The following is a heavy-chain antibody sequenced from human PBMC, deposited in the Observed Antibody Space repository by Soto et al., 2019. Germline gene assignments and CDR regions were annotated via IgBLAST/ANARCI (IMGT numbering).Heavy chain of an antibody. D-gene: IGHD6-13*01. CDR3: APPGAAAVKFDY. V-gene: IGHV3-23*01. J-gene: IGHJ4*02. CDR1: GFTFSSYA. CDR2: ISGSGGST. Sequence: GGSLRLSCAASGFTFSSYAMSWVRQAPGKGLEWVSAISGSGGSTYYADSVKGRFTISRDNSKNTLYLQMNSLRAEDTAVYYCAPPGAAAVKFDYWGQGTLVTVSS.